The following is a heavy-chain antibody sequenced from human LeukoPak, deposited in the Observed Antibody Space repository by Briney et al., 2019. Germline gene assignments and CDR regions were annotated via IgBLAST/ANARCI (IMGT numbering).Heavy chain of an antibody. Sequence: TSETLSLTCTVSDGSISSYYWSWIRQPPGKGLEWIGYIYYSGSTNYNPSLKSRVTISVDTSKNQFSLRLSSVTAADTAVYYCARAPTRQQQLVYFDYWGQGTLVTASS. V-gene: IGHV4-59*01. CDR2: IYYSGST. CDR1: DGSISSYY. D-gene: IGHD6-13*01. CDR3: ARAPTRQQQLVYFDY. J-gene: IGHJ4*02.